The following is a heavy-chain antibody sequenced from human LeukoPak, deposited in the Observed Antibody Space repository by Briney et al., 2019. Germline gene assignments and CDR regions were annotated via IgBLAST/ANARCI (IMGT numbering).Heavy chain of an antibody. J-gene: IGHJ6*02. V-gene: IGHV3-23*01. Sequence: GGSLRLSCAASGFTFSSYAMSWVRQAPGKGLEWVSAISGSGGSTYYADSVKGRFTISRDNSKNTLYLQMNSLRAEDTAVYYCAKGVRLNTAMVPDYYYGMDVWGQGTTVTVSS. CDR2: ISGSGGST. D-gene: IGHD5-18*01. CDR1: GFTFSSYA. CDR3: AKGVRLNTAMVPDYYYGMDV.